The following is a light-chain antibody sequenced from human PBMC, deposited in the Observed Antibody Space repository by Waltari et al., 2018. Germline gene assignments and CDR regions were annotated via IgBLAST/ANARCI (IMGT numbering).Light chain of an antibody. CDR1: QSIISY. Sequence: DIQMTQSPSSLSASVGDRVTITCRTSQSIISYLNWYQQTPGKAPKLLIYAASSLQSGVPTRFSGSGSATDFTLTISSLQPEDFATYYCQQSYSTPYTFGQGTKLEIK. J-gene: IGKJ2*01. CDR2: AAS. V-gene: IGKV1-39*01. CDR3: QQSYSTPYT.